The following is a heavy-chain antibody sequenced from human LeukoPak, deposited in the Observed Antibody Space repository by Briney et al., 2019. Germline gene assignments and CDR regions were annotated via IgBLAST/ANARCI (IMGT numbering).Heavy chain of an antibody. D-gene: IGHD6-19*01. V-gene: IGHV3-23*01. Sequence: GGSLRLSCAASGFXFSSQAIGWVRQAPGKGLEWVSVISDSGSLTYYADSVKGRYTISRDNSKKTAFLQLNSLRAEDTAVYYCAKDARRTNGWYYFDYWGQGALVTVFS. CDR2: ISDSGSLT. CDR3: AKDARRTNGWYYFDY. CDR1: GFXFSSQA. J-gene: IGHJ4*02.